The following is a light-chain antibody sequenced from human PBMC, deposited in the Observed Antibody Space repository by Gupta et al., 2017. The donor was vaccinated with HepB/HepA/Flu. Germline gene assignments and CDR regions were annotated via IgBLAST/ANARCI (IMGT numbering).Light chain of an antibody. CDR2: SNH. CDR3: ASWDDSLSGFYV. CDR1: SSNIGSNT. Sequence: QSVLTQPPSASGTPGQRVTISCSGSSSNIGSNTVNWFQQLPGTAPKLLIYSNHQRPSGVPDRFSGSKSGTSASLAISGLQSEDEADYYCASWDDSLSGFYVFGTGTRVTVL. J-gene: IGLJ1*01. V-gene: IGLV1-44*01.